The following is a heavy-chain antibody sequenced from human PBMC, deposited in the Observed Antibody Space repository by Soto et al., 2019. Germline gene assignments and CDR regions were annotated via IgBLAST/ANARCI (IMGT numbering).Heavy chain of an antibody. V-gene: IGHV4-30-2*01. CDR3: ARGVLA. D-gene: IGHD2-8*01. CDR1: CGSVNSGGYS. J-gene: IGHJ5*02. CDR2: ISPSGSP. Sequence: LSLTCTVSCGSVNSGGYSWSWIRQPPGKGLDWIGFISPSGSPAYNPTLKSRVTISVDRSNNQISLELSSVTAADTAVYDCARGVLAWGPGTLVNVSS.